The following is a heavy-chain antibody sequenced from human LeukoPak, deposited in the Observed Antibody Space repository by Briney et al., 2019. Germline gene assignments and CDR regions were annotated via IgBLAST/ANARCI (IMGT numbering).Heavy chain of an antibody. Sequence: SETLSLTCTVSGGSISSSSYYWGWIRQPPGKGLEWIGEINHSGSTNYNPSLKSRVTISVDTSKNQFSLKLSSVTAADTAVYYCARGRRSLNWFDPWGQGTLVTVSS. CDR3: ARGRRSLNWFDP. J-gene: IGHJ5*02. V-gene: IGHV4-39*07. CDR2: INHSGST. CDR1: GGSISSSSYY. D-gene: IGHD4-17*01.